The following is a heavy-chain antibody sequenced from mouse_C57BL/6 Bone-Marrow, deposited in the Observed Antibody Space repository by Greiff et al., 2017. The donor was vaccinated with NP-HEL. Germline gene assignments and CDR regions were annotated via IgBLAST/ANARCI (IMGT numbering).Heavy chain of an antibody. CDR2: IDPSDSYT. J-gene: IGHJ4*01. Sequence: QVQLQQPGAELVKPGASVKLSCKASGYTFTSYWMQWVKQRPGQGLEWIGEIDPSDSYTNYNQKFKGKATLTLDTSSSTAYMQLSSLTSEDSAVYYCARQIYYYGSSYFYYAMDYWGQGTSVTVSS. D-gene: IGHD1-1*01. CDR1: GYTFTSYW. CDR3: ARQIYYYGSSYFYYAMDY. V-gene: IGHV1-50*01.